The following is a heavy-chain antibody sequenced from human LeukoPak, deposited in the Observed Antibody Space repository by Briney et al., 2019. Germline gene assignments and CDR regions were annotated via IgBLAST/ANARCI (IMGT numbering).Heavy chain of an antibody. D-gene: IGHD4-17*01. CDR3: ARKDYGDSMKF. CDR2: INHSGST. V-gene: IGHV4-34*01. Sequence: SETLSLTCAVYGGSFSGYYWSWIRQPPGKGLEWIGEINHSGSTNYNPSLKSRVTISVDTSKNQFSLKLSSVTAADTAVYYCARKDYGDSMKFWGQGILVTVSS. CDR1: GGSFSGYY. J-gene: IGHJ4*02.